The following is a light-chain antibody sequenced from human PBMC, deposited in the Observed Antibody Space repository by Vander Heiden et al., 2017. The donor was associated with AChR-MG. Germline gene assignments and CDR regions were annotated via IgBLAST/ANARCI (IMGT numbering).Light chain of an antibody. Sequence: IVMTQSPATLSVSPGEKVSLSCRASQSVRNNVAWYQQRPGQAPRLLIFGTSTRASGVPARFSASGSGTDFTLTISSLQSEDCALYFCQQDSDWPTFGQGTKLEIK. CDR2: GTS. CDR3: QQDSDWPT. J-gene: IGKJ2*01. V-gene: IGKV3-15*01. CDR1: QSVRNN.